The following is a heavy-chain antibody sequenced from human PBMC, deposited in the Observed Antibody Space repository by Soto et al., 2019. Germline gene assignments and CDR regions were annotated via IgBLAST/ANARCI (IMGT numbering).Heavy chain of an antibody. CDR1: GFTVSRNS. V-gene: IGHV3-66*01. J-gene: IGHJ4*02. CDR2: LYRGYST. D-gene: IGHD6-13*01. CDR3: SRGPSSTYSFDY. Sequence: PGGSLRLSCAASGFTVSRNSMSWVRQAPGKGLEWISLLYRGYSTYYGDSVKGRFTISRDNSKNTPYLHMNNLRASDTAVYYCSRGPSSTYSFDYWGQGTLVTVSS.